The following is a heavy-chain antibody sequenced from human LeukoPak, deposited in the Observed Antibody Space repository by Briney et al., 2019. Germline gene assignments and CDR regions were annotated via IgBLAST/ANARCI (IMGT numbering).Heavy chain of an antibody. CDR1: GGSISGSY. J-gene: IGHJ4*02. V-gene: IGHV4-4*07. CDR2: IYSTGSS. Sequence: SETLSLTCTVSGGSISGSYWGCIRQAAGKGLEWIGRIYSTGSSNYNPSLKSRVTMSIDTSRNQFSLKLSSVTAADTAIYYCAREHPTAIATDYWGQGTLVAVSS. CDR3: AREHPTAIATDY. D-gene: IGHD2-21*02.